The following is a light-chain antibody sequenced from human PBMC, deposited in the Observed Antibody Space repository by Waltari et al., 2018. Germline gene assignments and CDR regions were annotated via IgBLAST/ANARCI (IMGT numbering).Light chain of an antibody. CDR3: QQYNDWPQT. J-gene: IGKJ1*01. Sequence: EIVMTQSPATLSVSSGARATLSCRASQTVGSNLAWYQQKPGQAPRLLIYSASTRDTGIPPRFSGRGSGTEFTLTISSLQSEDFAVYYCQQYNDWPQTFGQGTKVEIK. CDR2: SAS. V-gene: IGKV3-15*01. CDR1: QTVGSN.